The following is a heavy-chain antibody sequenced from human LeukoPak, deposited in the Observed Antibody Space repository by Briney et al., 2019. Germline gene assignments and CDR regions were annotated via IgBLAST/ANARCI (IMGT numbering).Heavy chain of an antibody. D-gene: IGHD6-13*01. CDR3: ASGGYSSSWYGEYWFDP. CDR1: GGSISSGGYY. V-gene: IGHV4-31*03. CDR2: IYDSGST. Sequence: SETLSLTCTVSGGSISSGGYYWSWIRQHPGKGLEGIGYIYDSGSTYYNPSLKSRVTISVDTSKNQFSLKLSSVTAADTAVYYCASGGYSSSWYGEYWFDPWGQGTLVTVSS. J-gene: IGHJ5*02.